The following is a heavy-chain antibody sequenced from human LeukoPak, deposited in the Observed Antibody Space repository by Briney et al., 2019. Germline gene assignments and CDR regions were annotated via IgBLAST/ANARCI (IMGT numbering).Heavy chain of an antibody. CDR1: GFTFSSHA. CDR2: ISFDESNT. Sequence: GGSLRLSCAASGFTFSSHAMHWVRQAPGKGLEWVAVISFDESNTYYADPVKGRFTISRDNFKNTLYLQMNSLRAEDTAIYYCAKGLYDYALDVWGQGTAVTVSS. CDR3: AKGLYDYALDV. J-gene: IGHJ6*02. V-gene: IGHV3-30-3*01.